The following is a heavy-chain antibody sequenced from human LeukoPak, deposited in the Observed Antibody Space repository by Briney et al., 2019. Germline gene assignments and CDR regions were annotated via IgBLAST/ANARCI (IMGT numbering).Heavy chain of an antibody. J-gene: IGHJ3*02. CDR3: ARDHCSNGVCYIAGDAFDI. Sequence: SVKVSCKASGGTFSNYAISWVRQAPGQGLEWMGGIIPIFRTANYALKFQGRVTITADKSTSTAYMELSSLRSEDTAVYYCARDHCSNGVCYIAGDAFDIWGQGTMVTVSS. CDR2: IIPIFRTA. V-gene: IGHV1-69*06. D-gene: IGHD2-8*01. CDR1: GGTFSNYA.